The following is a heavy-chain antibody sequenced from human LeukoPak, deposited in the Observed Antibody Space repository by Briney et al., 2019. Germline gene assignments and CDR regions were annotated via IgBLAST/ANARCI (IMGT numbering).Heavy chain of an antibody. CDR3: AREIVSAVAGNFDY. J-gene: IGHJ4*02. D-gene: IGHD6-19*01. CDR2: ISNTDETR. CDR1: GFNFRSYE. V-gene: IGHV3-48*03. Sequence: GGSLRLSCAASGFNFRSYEMTWVRQAPGKGLEWVSYISNTDETRTYADSVKGRFTISRDNAKNSLHLEMNSLRAEDTAVYYCAREIVSAVAGNFDYWGQGTLVTVPS.